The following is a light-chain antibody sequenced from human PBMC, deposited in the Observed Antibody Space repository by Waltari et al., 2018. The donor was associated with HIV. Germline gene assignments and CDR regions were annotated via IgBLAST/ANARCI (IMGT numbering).Light chain of an antibody. J-gene: IGKJ2*01. V-gene: IGKV3-15*01. Sequence: ELVMTQSPATLSVSPGESAPLPCRASQSISSNLAWYQQKPGQVPRLLIYGASTRATGIPARFSGSGSGTEFTLTISSLQSEDFAVYYCQQYNAWPLFGQGTKLEIK. CDR1: QSISSN. CDR2: GAS. CDR3: QQYNAWPL.